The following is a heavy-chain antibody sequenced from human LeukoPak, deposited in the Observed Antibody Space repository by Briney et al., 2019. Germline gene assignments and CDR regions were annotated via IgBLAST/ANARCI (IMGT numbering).Heavy chain of an antibody. CDR1: GGSISSHY. V-gene: IGHV4-59*11. J-gene: IGHJ4*02. D-gene: IGHD2-2*01. Sequence: SETLSLTCTVSGGSISSHYWSWIRQPPGKGLEWIGYIYYSGSTNHNPSLKSRVTISVDTSKNQFSLKLSSVTAADTAVYYCARGSSTSCFDYWGQGTLVTVSS. CDR3: ARGSSTSCFDY. CDR2: IYYSGST.